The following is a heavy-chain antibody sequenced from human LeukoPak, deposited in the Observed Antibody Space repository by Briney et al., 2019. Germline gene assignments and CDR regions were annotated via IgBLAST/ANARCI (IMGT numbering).Heavy chain of an antibody. CDR1: VYTFTSYG. CDR3: AREPKPSFCYYDMDV. J-gene: IGHJ6*02. V-gene: IGHV1-18*01. CDR2: ISANNGST. Sequence: ASVKVSRKSTVYTFTSYGNNWVRQPPGQGLEWMGWISANNGSTNYAQKLQGRVPMTTDTSTSTAYMELRSLRSDDAAVYFCAREPKPSFCYYDMDVWGQGTTVTVSS.